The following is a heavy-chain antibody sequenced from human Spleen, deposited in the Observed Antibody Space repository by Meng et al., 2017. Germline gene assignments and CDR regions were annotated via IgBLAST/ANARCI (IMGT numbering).Heavy chain of an antibody. D-gene: IGHD3-10*01. CDR3: AKYSYGLGDYLDY. Sequence: GGSLKISCAASGFSFSSYAMSWVRHAPGKGLEWVSALSGGGFTTYYADSVKGRFAISRHNSKNTLYLQMNSLRAEDTALYYCAKYSYGLGDYLDYWGQGALVTVSS. V-gene: IGHV3-23*01. CDR1: GFSFSSYA. J-gene: IGHJ4*02. CDR2: LSGGGFTT.